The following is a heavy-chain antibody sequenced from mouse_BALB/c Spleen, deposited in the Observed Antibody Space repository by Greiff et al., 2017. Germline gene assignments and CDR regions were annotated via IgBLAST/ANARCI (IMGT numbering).Heavy chain of an antibody. D-gene: IGHD1-1*01. CDR1: GFTFTDYY. V-gene: IGHV7-3*02. Sequence: EVKLMESGGGLVQPGGSLRLSCATSGFTFTDYYMSWVRQPPGKALEWLGFIRNKANGYTTEYSASVKGRFTISRDNSQSILYLQMNTLRAEDSATYYCARDENYYGRKFAYWGQGTLVTVSA. J-gene: IGHJ3*01. CDR3: ARDENYYGRKFAY. CDR2: IRNKANGYTT.